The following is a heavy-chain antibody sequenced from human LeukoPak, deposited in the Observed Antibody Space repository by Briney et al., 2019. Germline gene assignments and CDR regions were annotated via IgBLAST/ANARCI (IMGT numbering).Heavy chain of an antibody. CDR1: GFTFSSYW. V-gene: IGHV3-74*01. J-gene: IGHJ4*02. CDR2: INSDGSST. Sequence: PWGSLRISCAASGFTFSSYWMHLVRQGPGKGLVWVSRINSDGSSTSYADSVKGRFTISRDNAKNTLYLQMNSLRAEDTAVYYCARDRETRTFDYWGQGTLVTVSS. CDR3: ARDRETRTFDY. D-gene: IGHD1-1*01.